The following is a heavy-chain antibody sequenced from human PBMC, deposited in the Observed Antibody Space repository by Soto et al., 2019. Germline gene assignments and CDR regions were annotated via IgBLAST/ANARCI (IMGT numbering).Heavy chain of an antibody. CDR3: ARHGPITMVRGVIGPHFDY. Sequence: PSETLSLTCTVSGGSISSSIYYWGWIRQPPGKGLEWIGSIYYSGSTYYNPSLKSRVTISVDTSKNQFSLKLSSVTAADTAVYYCARHGPITMVRGVIGPHFDYWGQGTLVTVSS. D-gene: IGHD3-10*01. CDR2: IYYSGST. CDR1: GGSISSSIYY. J-gene: IGHJ4*02. V-gene: IGHV4-39*01.